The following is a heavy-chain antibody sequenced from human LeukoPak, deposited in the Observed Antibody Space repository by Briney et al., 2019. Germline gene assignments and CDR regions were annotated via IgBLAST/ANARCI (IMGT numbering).Heavy chain of an antibody. Sequence: QAGGSVRLSCAASKFTFSYYAMRWLRQAQGKGRVWVSSISVSGAGTYYADSVKGRFTMSRDNSKNTLYLEMNSLRAEDRAVYYCAKRVPYYFDYWGQGTLVTVSS. CDR3: AKRVPYYFDY. J-gene: IGHJ4*02. D-gene: IGHD4/OR15-4a*01. CDR1: KFTFSYYA. CDR2: ISVSGAGT. V-gene: IGHV3-23*01.